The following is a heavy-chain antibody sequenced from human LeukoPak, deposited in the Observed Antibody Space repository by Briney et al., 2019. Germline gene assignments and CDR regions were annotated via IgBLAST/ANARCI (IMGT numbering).Heavy chain of an antibody. Sequence: GGSLRLSCAASGFTFSSYWMSWVRQAPGKGLEWVANIKQDGSEKYYVDSVKGRFTISRDNAKNSLYLQMNSLRAEDTAVYYCARGPWNYDILTGYYNGGGYFDYWGQGTLVTVFS. CDR1: GFTFSSYW. D-gene: IGHD3-9*01. J-gene: IGHJ4*02. V-gene: IGHV3-7*01. CDR2: IKQDGSEK. CDR3: ARGPWNYDILTGYYNGGGYFDY.